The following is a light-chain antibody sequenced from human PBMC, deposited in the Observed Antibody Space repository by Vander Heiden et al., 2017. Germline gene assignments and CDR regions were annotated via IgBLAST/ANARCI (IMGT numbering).Light chain of an antibody. CDR1: SSDVGSYNL. V-gene: IGLV2-23*01. CDR2: EGS. Sequence: QSALTQPASVSGSPRQSITISCTGTSSDVGSYNLVSWYQQHPGKAPKLMIYEGSKRPSGVSNRFSGSKSGNTASPTISGLQAEDEAYYYGGSYAGSSTSHDVFGGGTKLTVL. J-gene: IGLJ2*01. CDR3: GSYAGSSTSHDV.